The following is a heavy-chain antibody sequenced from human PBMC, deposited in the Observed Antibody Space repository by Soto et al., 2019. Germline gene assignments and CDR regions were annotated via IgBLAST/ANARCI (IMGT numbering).Heavy chain of an antibody. Sequence: GGSLRLSCAAPGFTFKNVAVSCLRQAPGKGMEWVSAIGGSGSSANYADSVKGRFTVSRDDSKSTLYLQMSGLRVDDTAPYYCAKVAVGYGGEWDWFDFWGQGTLVPVSS. J-gene: IGHJ5*01. CDR1: GFTFKNVA. D-gene: IGHD3-10*01. V-gene: IGHV3-23*01. CDR2: IGGSGSSA. CDR3: AKVAVGYGGEWDWFDF.